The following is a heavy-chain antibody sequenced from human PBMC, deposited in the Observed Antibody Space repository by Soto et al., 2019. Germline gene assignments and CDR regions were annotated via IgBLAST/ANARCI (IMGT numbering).Heavy chain of an antibody. J-gene: IGHJ3*02. CDR1: GYTFSNFG. CDR2: ISAYNGNT. D-gene: IGHD3-10*01. V-gene: IGHV1-18*01. CDR3: ARSYGAGVLDAFDI. Sequence: GASVKVSCKASGYTFSNFGISWVRQAPGQGLEWMGWISAYNGNTNYAQKLQGRVTMTTDTSTSTAYMELRSLRSDDTAVYYCARSYGAGVLDAFDIWGQGTMVTVSS.